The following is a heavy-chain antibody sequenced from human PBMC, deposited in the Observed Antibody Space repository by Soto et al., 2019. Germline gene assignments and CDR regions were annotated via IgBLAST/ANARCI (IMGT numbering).Heavy chain of an antibody. CDR2: IHSDGST. V-gene: IGHV3-53*01. CDR1: GFTVSDS. Sequence: GGSLRLSCSVAGFTVSDSMSWVRQAPGKGLECVSFIHSDGSTHYTDSVRGRFTISRDNSKNTLYLQMDRLRVDDTAVYFCARDASGPFVYWGQGTLVTVSS. CDR3: ARDASGPFVY. D-gene: IGHD6-19*01. J-gene: IGHJ4*02.